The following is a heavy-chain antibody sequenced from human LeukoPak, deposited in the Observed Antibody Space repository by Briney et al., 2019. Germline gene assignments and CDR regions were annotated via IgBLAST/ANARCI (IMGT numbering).Heavy chain of an antibody. CDR2: IYYSGST. CDR1: GGSISSSSYY. J-gene: IGHJ4*02. D-gene: IGHD1-26*01. CDR3: ARDLQRGRIEWELRESEGGW. V-gene: IGHV4-39*07. Sequence: PSETLSLTCTVSGGSISSSSYYWGWIRQPPGKGLEWIGSIYYSGSTYYNPSLKSRVTISVDTSKNQFSLKLSSVTAADTAVYYCARDLQRGRIEWELRESEGGWWGQGTLVTVSS.